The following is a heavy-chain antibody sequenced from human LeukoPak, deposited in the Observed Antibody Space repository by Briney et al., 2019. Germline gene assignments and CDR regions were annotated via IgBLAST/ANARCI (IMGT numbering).Heavy chain of an antibody. CDR1: GFTFSPYW. Sequence: GGSLRLPCAASGFTFSPYWMHWVRQAPGKGLVWVSHVNSDETGTSYADSVKGRFTISRDNAKNTVDLQMNSLRAEDTAVYYCARGGSGCFDIWGQGTMVTVSS. CDR2: VNSDETGT. J-gene: IGHJ3*02. D-gene: IGHD1-26*01. V-gene: IGHV3-74*01. CDR3: ARGGSGCFDI.